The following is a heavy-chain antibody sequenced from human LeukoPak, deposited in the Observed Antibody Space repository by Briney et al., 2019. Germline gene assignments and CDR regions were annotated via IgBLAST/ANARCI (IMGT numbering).Heavy chain of an antibody. J-gene: IGHJ4*02. Sequence: ASVKVSCKASGFTFTSSAVQWVRQARGQRLEWIGWIVVGSGNTNYAQKFQERITITRDMSTSTAYMELSSLRSEDTAVYYCAAGGVQLSVAIWGQGTLVTVSS. V-gene: IGHV1-58*01. CDR1: GFTFTSSA. D-gene: IGHD5-18*01. CDR3: AAGGVQLSVAI. CDR2: IVVGSGNT.